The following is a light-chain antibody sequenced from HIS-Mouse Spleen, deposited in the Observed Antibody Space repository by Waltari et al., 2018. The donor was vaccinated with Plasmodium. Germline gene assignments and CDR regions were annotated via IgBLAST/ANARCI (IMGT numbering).Light chain of an antibody. CDR1: QSISSY. V-gene: IGKV1-39*01. Sequence: DIQMTQSPSSLSASVGDRGTITCRASQSISSYLNWYQQKPWKAHKLLIYAAYSLKSGVPSRFSGSGSGTDFTLSISSLQAEDFATYYCHQSYSTWTFGQGTKVAIK. CDR2: AAY. J-gene: IGKJ1*01. CDR3: HQSYSTWT.